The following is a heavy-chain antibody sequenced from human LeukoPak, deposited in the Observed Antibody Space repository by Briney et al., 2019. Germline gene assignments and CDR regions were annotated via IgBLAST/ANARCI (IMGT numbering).Heavy chain of an antibody. Sequence: ASVKVSCKASGGTFSSYAISWVRQAPGQGLEWMGGIIPIFGTANYAQKFQGRVTITADESTSTAYMELSSLRPEDTAVYYCATGSSSPTSNWFDPWGQGTLVTVSS. J-gene: IGHJ5*02. D-gene: IGHD6-13*01. V-gene: IGHV1-69*01. CDR1: GGTFSSYA. CDR2: IIPIFGTA. CDR3: ATGSSSPTSNWFDP.